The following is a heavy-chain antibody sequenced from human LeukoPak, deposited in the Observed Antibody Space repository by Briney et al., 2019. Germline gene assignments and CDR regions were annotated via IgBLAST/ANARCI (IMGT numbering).Heavy chain of an antibody. CDR3: ARRRAARRTFDY. J-gene: IGHJ4*02. D-gene: IGHD6-6*01. Sequence: SETLSLTWAVYGGSFSGYYWSWIRQPPEKGLEWIGEINHSGSTNYNPSLKSRVTISVDTSKNQFSLKLSSVTAADTAVYYCARRRAARRTFDYWGQGTLVTVSS. V-gene: IGHV4-34*01. CDR1: GGSFSGYY. CDR2: INHSGST.